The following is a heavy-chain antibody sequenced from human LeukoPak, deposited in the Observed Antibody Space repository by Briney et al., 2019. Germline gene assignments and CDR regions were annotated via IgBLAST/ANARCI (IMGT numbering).Heavy chain of an antibody. Sequence: GGSLRLSCAASGFTFSSYWMSWVRQAPGKGLEWVANIKQDGSEKYYVDSVKGRFTISRDNDKNSLYLQMNSLRAEDTAVYYCARSSGSYWYYYYYYMDVWGKGTTVTVSS. CDR2: IKQDGSEK. J-gene: IGHJ6*03. D-gene: IGHD1-26*01. V-gene: IGHV3-7*01. CDR1: GFTFSSYW. CDR3: ARSSGSYWYYYYYYMDV.